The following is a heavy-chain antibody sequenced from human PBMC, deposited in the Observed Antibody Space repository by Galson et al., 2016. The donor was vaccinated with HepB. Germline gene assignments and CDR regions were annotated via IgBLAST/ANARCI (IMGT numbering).Heavy chain of an antibody. V-gene: IGHV3-11*03. D-gene: IGHD3-16*01. J-gene: IGHJ4*02. CDR3: ARYDEQDYYFDS. CDR2: IKSSRNYT. Sequence: SLRLSCAASGFTFSDYDMSWIRQAPGKGLEWISYIKSSRNYTTYADSVEGRFTISRDNAKNPLYLQMNSLRAEDTAVYYCARYDEQDYYFDSWGQGTLVTVSS. CDR1: GFTFSDYD.